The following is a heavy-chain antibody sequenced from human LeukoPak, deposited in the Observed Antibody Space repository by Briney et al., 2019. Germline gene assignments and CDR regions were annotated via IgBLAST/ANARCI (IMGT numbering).Heavy chain of an antibody. D-gene: IGHD6-13*01. CDR3: ARGLHQLVRSWFDP. J-gene: IGHJ5*02. Sequence: SETLSLTCAVYGGSFSGYYWSWIRQPPGKELEWIGEINHSGSTNYNPSLKSRVTISVDTSKNQFSLKLSSVTAADTAVYYCARGLHQLVRSWFDPWGQGTLVTVSS. CDR2: INHSGST. CDR1: GGSFSGYY. V-gene: IGHV4-34*01.